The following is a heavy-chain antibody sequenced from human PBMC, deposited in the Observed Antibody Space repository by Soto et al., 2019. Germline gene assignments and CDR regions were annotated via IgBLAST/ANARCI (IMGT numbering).Heavy chain of an antibody. CDR1: GFTFSSYA. CDR2: ISGSGGST. J-gene: IGHJ4*02. D-gene: IGHD3-3*01. Sequence: GGSLRLSCAASGFTFSSYAMSWVRQAPGKGLEWVSAISGSGGSTYYADSVKGRFTISRDNSKNTLYLQMNSLRAEDTAVYYCAKDYLVGDFGVVSFDYWGQGTLVTVSS. CDR3: AKDYLVGDFGVVSFDY. V-gene: IGHV3-23*01.